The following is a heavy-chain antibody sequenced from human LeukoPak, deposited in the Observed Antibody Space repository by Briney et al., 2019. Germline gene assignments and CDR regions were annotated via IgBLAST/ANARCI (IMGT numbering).Heavy chain of an antibody. Sequence: GGSLRLSCAASGFTFSSYGMSWVRQAPGKGLEWVSAISGSGGSTYYADSVKGRFTISRDNSKNTLYLQMNSLRAEDTAVYYCAKADSSGYSIDYWGQGTLVTVSS. D-gene: IGHD3-22*01. CDR3: AKADSSGYSIDY. CDR2: ISGSGGST. J-gene: IGHJ4*02. CDR1: GFTFSSYG. V-gene: IGHV3-23*01.